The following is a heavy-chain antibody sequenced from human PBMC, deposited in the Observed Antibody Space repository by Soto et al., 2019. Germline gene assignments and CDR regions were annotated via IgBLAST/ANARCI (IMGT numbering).Heavy chain of an antibody. CDR2: ISGSGGST. Sequence: GEPLQISCGASGFTFSSYAMSWVRQAPGKGLEWVSAISGSGGSTYYADSVKGRFTISRDNSKNTLYLQMNSLRAEDTAVYYCAKIYGKVPAAKVFDYWGQGILVTVFS. CDR1: GFTFSSYA. D-gene: IGHD2-2*01. J-gene: IGHJ4*02. CDR3: AKIYGKVPAAKVFDY. V-gene: IGHV3-23*01.